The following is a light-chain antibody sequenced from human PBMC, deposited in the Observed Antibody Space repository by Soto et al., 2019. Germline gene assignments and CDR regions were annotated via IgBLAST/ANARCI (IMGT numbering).Light chain of an antibody. CDR2: EVS. CDR3: SSYTTGSSAYVV. CDR1: SSDVGKYNL. V-gene: IGLV2-18*02. Sequence: QSALTQPPSVSGSPGQSVTISCTGTSSDVGKYNLVSWYQQHPGKAPKLMIYEVSNRPSGVPDRFSGSKSGNTASLTISGLQAEDEADYHCSSYTTGSSAYVVFGGGTKLTVL. J-gene: IGLJ2*01.